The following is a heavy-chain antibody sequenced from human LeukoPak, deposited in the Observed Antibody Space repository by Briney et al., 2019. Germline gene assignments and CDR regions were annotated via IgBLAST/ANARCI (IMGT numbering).Heavy chain of an antibody. Sequence: GGSLRLSCAASGFTFSSYWMHWVRQAPGKGLVWVSRINSDGSSTSYADSVKGRFTISRDNAKNTLYLQMNSLRAEDTAVYYCAKDKPRGYSYGFFDYWGQGTLVTVSS. V-gene: IGHV3-74*01. CDR2: INSDGSST. J-gene: IGHJ4*02. D-gene: IGHD5-18*01. CDR1: GFTFSSYW. CDR3: AKDKPRGYSYGFFDY.